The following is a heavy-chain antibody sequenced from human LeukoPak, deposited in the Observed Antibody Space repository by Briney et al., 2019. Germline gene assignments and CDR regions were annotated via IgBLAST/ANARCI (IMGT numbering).Heavy chain of an antibody. CDR2: IYYSGST. CDR1: GGSISSYY. Sequence: SETLSLTCTVSGGSISSYYWSWIRQPPGKGLEWIGYIYYSGSTNYNPSLKSRVTISVDTSKNQFSLKLSSVTAADTAVYYCARDSPRVYFDYWGQGTLVTVSS. V-gene: IGHV4-59*01. CDR3: ARDSPRVYFDY. J-gene: IGHJ4*02.